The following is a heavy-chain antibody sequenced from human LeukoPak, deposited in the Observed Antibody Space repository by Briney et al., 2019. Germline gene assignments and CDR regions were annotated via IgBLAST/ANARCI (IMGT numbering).Heavy chain of an antibody. J-gene: IGHJ4*02. D-gene: IGHD3-10*01. CDR1: GYTFTGYY. CDR2: INPNSGGT. Sequence: ASVKVSCKASGYTFTGYYMHWVRQAPGQGLEWMGGINPNSGGTNYAQKFQSRVTMTRDTTISTAYMELSRLRSDDTAVYYCARSRFRGLTNQLIDYWGQGTLVSVSS. V-gene: IGHV1-2*02. CDR3: ARSRFRGLTNQLIDY.